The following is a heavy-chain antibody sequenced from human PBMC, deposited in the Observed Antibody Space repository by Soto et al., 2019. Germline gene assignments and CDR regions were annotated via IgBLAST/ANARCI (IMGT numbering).Heavy chain of an antibody. J-gene: IGHJ4*02. V-gene: IGHV1-2*02. D-gene: IGHD1-7*01. CDR2: INPNSGGT. CDR3: ARDPVYGWNYDQRAPGLFFDY. Sequence: ASVKVSCKASGYTFTGYYMHWVRQAPGQGLEWMGWINPNSGGTNYAQKFQGRVTMTRDTSISTAYMGLSRLRSDDTAVYYCARDPVYGWNYDQRAPGLFFDYWGQGTLVTASS. CDR1: GYTFTGYY.